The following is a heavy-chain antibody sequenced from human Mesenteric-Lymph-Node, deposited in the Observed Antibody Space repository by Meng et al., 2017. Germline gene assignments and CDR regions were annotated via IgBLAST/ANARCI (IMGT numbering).Heavy chain of an antibody. V-gene: IGHV1-18*01. J-gene: IGHJ4*02. D-gene: IGHD3-22*01. CDR3: ARRGVDSSGYYSPFDY. CDR2: ISAYNGNT. Sequence: ASVKVSCKASGYTFSDYGISWVRQAPGQGLEWMGWISAYNGNTNYPQKLQGRVTMTTDTSTSTAYMELRSLRSDDTAVYYCARRGVDSSGYYSPFDYWGQGTRVTVSS. CDR1: GYTFSDYG.